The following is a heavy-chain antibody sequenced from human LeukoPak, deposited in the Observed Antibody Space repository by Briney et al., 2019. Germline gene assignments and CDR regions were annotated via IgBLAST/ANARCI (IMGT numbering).Heavy chain of an antibody. J-gene: IGHJ5*01. D-gene: IGHD1-14*01. Sequence: GGSLRLSCAASDLTFSTFTVHWVRQAPGKGLEWLSSISSSSRTINYADSVQGRFTVSRDNANSSMFLQMNELRREDTAVYYCAKGSPRGGFDSWGQGTLVTVSS. V-gene: IGHV3-48*01. CDR1: DLTFSTFT. CDR2: ISSSSRTI. CDR3: AKGSPRGGFDS.